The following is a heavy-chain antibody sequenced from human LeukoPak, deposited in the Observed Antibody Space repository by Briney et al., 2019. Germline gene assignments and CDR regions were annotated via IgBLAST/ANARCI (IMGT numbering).Heavy chain of an antibody. J-gene: IGHJ4*02. CDR2: ISGSGDNT. CDR1: GFTFSSYA. D-gene: IGHD3-22*01. Sequence: PGRSLRLSCAASGFTFSSYAMSWVRQAPGKGLEWVSGISGSGDNTYYADSVKGRFTISRDNSKNTLYVQVNSLGTEDTAAYYCAKGSYYDSSGSFYSDYWGQGTLVTVSS. V-gene: IGHV3-23*01. CDR3: AKGSYYDSSGSFYSDY.